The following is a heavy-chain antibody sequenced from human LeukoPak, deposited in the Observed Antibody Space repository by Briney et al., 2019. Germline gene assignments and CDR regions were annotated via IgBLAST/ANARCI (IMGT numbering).Heavy chain of an antibody. D-gene: IGHD6-19*01. V-gene: IGHV3-30*18. CDR3: AKDKSSGPPWHYYYGMDV. CDR2: ISYDGSNK. Sequence: PGRSLRLSCAASGFTFSSYGMHWVRQAPGKGLEWVAVISYDGSNKYYADSVKGRFTISRDNSKNTLYLQMNSLRAEDTAVYYCAKDKSSGPPWHYYYGMDVWGQGTTVTVSS. CDR1: GFTFSSYG. J-gene: IGHJ6*02.